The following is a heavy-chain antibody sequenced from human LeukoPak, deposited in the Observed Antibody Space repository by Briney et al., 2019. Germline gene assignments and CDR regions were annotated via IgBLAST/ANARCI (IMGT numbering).Heavy chain of an antibody. CDR2: IKQDGSEK. CDR3: ARGYGDYSVDYYYYYGMDV. Sequence: PGGSLRLSCAASGFTFSSYWMSWVRQAPGKGLEWVANIKQDGSEKYYVDSVEGRFTISRDNAKNSLYLQMNSLRAEDTAVYYCARGYGDYSVDYYYYYGMDVWGQGTTVTVSS. J-gene: IGHJ6*02. V-gene: IGHV3-7*01. CDR1: GFTFSSYW. D-gene: IGHD4-17*01.